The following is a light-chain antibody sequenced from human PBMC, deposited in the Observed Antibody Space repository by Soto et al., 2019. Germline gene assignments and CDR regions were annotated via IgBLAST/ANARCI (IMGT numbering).Light chain of an antibody. CDR2: EVT. Sequence: QSVRTQPACVSGSPGQSITISCTGTSSDIGSYDYVSWYQQHPGKAPNLIIYEVTDRPSGVSNRFSDSKSGNTASLTISGLQAEDEADYYCTSFTSTSTRLFGSGTKVTVL. J-gene: IGLJ1*01. CDR1: SSDIGSYDY. CDR3: TSFTSTSTRL. V-gene: IGLV2-14*01.